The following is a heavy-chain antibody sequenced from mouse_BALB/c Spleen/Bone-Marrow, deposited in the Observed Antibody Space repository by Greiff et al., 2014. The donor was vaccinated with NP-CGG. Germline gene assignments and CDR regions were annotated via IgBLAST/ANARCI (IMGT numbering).Heavy chain of an antibody. CDR3: TRLPH. J-gene: IGHJ4*01. CDR1: GYTFTSYY. Sequence: QVQLQQSGAELVKPGASVKLSCKASGYTFTSYYMYWVKQRPGQGLEWIGEINPSNGGTNFNEKFKSRATLTVDKSSITAYIQLSSLTSEDSAVYYCTRLPHWGQGTSVTVSS. CDR2: INPSNGGT. D-gene: IGHD5-1*01. V-gene: IGHV1S81*02.